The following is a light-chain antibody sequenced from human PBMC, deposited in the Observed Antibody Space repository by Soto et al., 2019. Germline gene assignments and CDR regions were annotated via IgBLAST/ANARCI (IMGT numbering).Light chain of an antibody. V-gene: IGLV3-21*02. CDR1: NIGSKS. CDR3: SSFAATHTYI. CDR2: DNS. J-gene: IGLJ1*01. Sequence: SYELTQPPSVSVAPGQTARITCGGNNIGSKSVHWYQQKPGQAPVLVVYDNSDRPSGIPERFSGSNSGNTASLTISGLQDEDEADYYCSSFAATHTYIFGTGTKVTVL.